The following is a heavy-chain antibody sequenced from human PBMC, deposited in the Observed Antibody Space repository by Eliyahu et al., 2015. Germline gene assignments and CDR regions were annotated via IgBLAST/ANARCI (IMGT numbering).Heavy chain of an antibody. CDR2: ISGSGGST. J-gene: IGHJ4*02. CDR3: AKDRLAVAGPDYFDY. Sequence: SGFTFGSYAMSWVRQAPGKGLEWVSSISGSGGSTHEADSVKGRFTISRDNFENTLYLQMKSLRAEDTAVYYCAKDRLAVAGPDYFDYWGQGTLVTVSS. CDR1: GFTFGSYA. D-gene: IGHD6-19*01. V-gene: IGHV3-23*01.